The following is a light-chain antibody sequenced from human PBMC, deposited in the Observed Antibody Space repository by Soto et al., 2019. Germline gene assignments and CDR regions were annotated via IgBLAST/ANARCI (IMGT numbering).Light chain of an antibody. CDR3: QQYSSSPS. CDR1: QSVSSN. CDR2: GAS. J-gene: IGKJ5*01. Sequence: DIVLTQSPGTLSLSPGERATLSCRASQSVSSNLAWYQQKPGQAPRLLIYGASTRASGIPARFSGSGSGTEFTLTIGSLQPEDFAVYYCQQYSSSPSFGQGTRLEI. V-gene: IGKV3-15*01.